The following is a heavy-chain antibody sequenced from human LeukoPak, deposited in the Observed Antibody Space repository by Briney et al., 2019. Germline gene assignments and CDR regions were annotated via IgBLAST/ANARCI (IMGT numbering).Heavy chain of an antibody. CDR2: ISGSGGST. CDR1: GFTFSSYA. CDR3: AKAPYSSSRFNYFDY. V-gene: IGHV3-23*01. J-gene: IGHJ4*02. Sequence: PGGSLRLSCAASGFTFSSYAMSWVRQAPGKGLEWVSAISGSGGSTYYADSVKGRFTISRDNSKNTLYLQMNSLRAEDTAVYYCAKAPYSSSRFNYFDYWGQGALVTVSS. D-gene: IGHD6-13*01.